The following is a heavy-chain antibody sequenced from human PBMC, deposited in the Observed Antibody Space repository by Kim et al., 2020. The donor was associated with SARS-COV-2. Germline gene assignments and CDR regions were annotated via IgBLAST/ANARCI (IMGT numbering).Heavy chain of an antibody. CDR3: ARGRGSGSLGDS. Sequence: ASVKVSCKASGYTFTSYDINWVRQATGQGLEWMGWMNPNSGNAGYAQEFQGRVTMTRNISISTAYMELSSLSSEDTAVFYCARGRGSGSLGDSWGQGTLVTVSS. D-gene: IGHD3-10*01. V-gene: IGHV1-8*01. CDR1: GYTFTSYD. CDR2: MNPNSGNA. J-gene: IGHJ4*02.